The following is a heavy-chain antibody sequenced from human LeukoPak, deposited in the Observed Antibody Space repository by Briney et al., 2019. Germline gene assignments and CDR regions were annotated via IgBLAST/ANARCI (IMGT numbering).Heavy chain of an antibody. Sequence: GGSLRLSCAASGFRFTGYSMSWVRQAPGKGREGIAGLGRSGKYTEYADSGKGRFTISRDNSKDTVSLQMTSLRAEDSPISYRVKARPCDPCMPMDAWGQGTTVTVSS. V-gene: IGHV3-23*01. CDR1: GFRFTGYS. D-gene: IGHD2-2*01. CDR2: LGRSGKYT. J-gene: IGHJ6*02. CDR3: VKARPCDPCMPMDA.